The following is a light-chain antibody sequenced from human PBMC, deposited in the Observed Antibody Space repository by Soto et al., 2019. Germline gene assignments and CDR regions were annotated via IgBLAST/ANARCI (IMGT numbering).Light chain of an antibody. CDR3: QHYGSSPFT. CDR1: QSVSSNY. CDR2: GAS. Sequence: EIVLTQSPGTLSLSPGERATLSCRASQSVSSNYLGWYRQKPGQAPRLLIYGASSRATGIPDRFSGSGSGTDFTLTISRLEPEDFAVYYCQHYGSSPFTFGPGTKVDIK. V-gene: IGKV3-20*01. J-gene: IGKJ3*01.